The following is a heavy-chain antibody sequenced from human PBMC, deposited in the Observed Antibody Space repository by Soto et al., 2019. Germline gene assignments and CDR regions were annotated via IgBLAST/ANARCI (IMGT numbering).Heavy chain of an antibody. J-gene: IGHJ6*02. CDR1: GGSISSYY. V-gene: IGHV4-59*01. Sequence: PSETLSLTCTVSGGSISSYYWSWIRQPPGKGLEWIGYIYYSGSTNYNPSLKGRVTISVDTSKNQFSLKLSSVTAADTAVYYCARDRVDYGMDVWGQGTTVTVSS. CDR2: IYYSGST. D-gene: IGHD3-3*01. CDR3: ARDRVDYGMDV.